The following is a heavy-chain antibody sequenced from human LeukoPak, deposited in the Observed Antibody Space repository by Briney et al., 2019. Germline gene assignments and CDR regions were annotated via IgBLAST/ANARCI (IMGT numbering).Heavy chain of an antibody. J-gene: IGHJ4*02. Sequence: GGSLRLSCAASGFTFSSYGMHWVRQAPGKGLEWVAVISYDGSNKYYADSVKGRFTISRDNSKNTLYLQMNSLRAEDTAVYYCARVGQQWLVNFDYWGQGTLVTVSS. CDR1: GFTFSSYG. CDR3: ARVGQQWLVNFDY. CDR2: ISYDGSNK. D-gene: IGHD6-19*01. V-gene: IGHV3-30*03.